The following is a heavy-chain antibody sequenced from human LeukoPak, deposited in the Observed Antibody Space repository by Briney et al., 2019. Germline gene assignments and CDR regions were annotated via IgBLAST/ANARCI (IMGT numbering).Heavy chain of an antibody. CDR1: GYTFTSYD. Sequence: ASVKVSCKASGYTFTSYDISWVRQAPGQGLEWMGWINPNTGDTNYAQKFQGRVTMTRDTSISTAYMELTRLRSDDTAVYYCARGYYDSSAYYSADYWGQGTLVTVSS. CDR2: INPNTGDT. D-gene: IGHD3-22*01. J-gene: IGHJ4*02. V-gene: IGHV1-2*02. CDR3: ARGYYDSSAYYSADY.